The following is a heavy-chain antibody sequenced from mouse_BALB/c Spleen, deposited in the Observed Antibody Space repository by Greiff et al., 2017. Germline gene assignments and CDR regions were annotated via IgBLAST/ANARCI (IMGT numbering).Heavy chain of an antibody. Sequence: QVTLKVSGPGILQPSQTLSLTCSFSGFSLSTSGMGVSWIRQPSGKGLEWLAHIYWDDDKRYNPSLKSRLTISKDTSSNQVFLKITSVDTADTATYYCARRAHRYDDAMDDWGQGTSVTVSS. V-gene: IGHV8-12*01. CDR3: ARRAHRYDDAMDD. D-gene: IGHD2-14*01. CDR1: GFSLSTSGMG. J-gene: IGHJ4*01. CDR2: IYWDDDK.